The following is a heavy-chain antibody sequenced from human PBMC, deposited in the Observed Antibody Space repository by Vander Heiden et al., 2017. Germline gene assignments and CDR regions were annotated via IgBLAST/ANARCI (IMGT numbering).Heavy chain of an antibody. CDR1: GFTFSSYG. D-gene: IGHD1-1*01. CDR2: ISYDGSRR. J-gene: IGHJ4*02. CDR3: AKDLGYSQLGDRFDS. Sequence: QVYLVESGGGVVQPGGSLRLSCAASGFTFSSYGMHWVRQAPGKGLEWVAVISYDGSRRYYGESVKDRFTVSRDYSNNMLYLQMSRLTPEDTAVYFCAKDLGYSQLGDRFDSWGQGTLVTVSS. V-gene: IGHV3-30*18.